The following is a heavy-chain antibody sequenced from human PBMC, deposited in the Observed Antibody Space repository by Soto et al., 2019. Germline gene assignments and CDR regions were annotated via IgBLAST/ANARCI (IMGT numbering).Heavy chain of an antibody. CDR3: AKGGRQGLVASDFNY. J-gene: IGHJ4*02. D-gene: IGHD6-19*01. CDR2: VSHDGRNT. V-gene: IGHV3-30*18. Sequence: VQLVESGGGVVQPGRSLRLSCAASGFTFSDYAMHWVRQAPGKGLEWVAVVSHDGRNTHYADSVKGRFTISRDSSKNTVALERTSLRAEDTAVYYCAKGGRQGLVASDFNYWGQGALVTVSS. CDR1: GFTFSDYA.